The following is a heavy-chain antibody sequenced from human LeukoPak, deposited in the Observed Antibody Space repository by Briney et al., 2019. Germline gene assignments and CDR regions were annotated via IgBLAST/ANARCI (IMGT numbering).Heavy chain of an antibody. Sequence: SETLSLTCTVSGGSISSSSYYWGWIRQPPGKGLEWIGNIYYSGSTYYNPSLRSRVTMSVDTSKNQFSLKLSSVTAADTAVYYCARQDYGDYAFDYWGQGTLVTVSS. CDR1: GGSISSSSYY. CDR2: IYYSGST. J-gene: IGHJ4*02. CDR3: ARQDYGDYAFDY. D-gene: IGHD4-17*01. V-gene: IGHV4-39*01.